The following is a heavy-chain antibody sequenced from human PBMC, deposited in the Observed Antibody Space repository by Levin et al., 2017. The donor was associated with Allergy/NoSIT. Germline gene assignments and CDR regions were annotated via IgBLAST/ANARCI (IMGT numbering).Heavy chain of an antibody. V-gene: IGHV3-30-3*01. CDR3: ARDGRNIAVAGTYGYYYYGMDV. Sequence: GGSLRLSCAASGFTFSSYAMHWVRQAPGKGLEWVAVISYDGSNKYYADSVKGRFTISRDNSKNTLYLQMNSLRAEDTAVYYCARDGRNIAVAGTYGYYYYGMDVWGQGTTVTVSS. D-gene: IGHD6-19*01. J-gene: IGHJ6*02. CDR2: ISYDGSNK. CDR1: GFTFSSYA.